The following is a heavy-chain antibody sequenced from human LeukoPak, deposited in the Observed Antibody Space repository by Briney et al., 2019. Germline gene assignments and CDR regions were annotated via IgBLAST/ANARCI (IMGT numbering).Heavy chain of an antibody. CDR3: AKVGRSSSWPPDY. Sequence: PGGSLRLSCAASGFTFSSCGMHWVRQAPGKGLEWVAVISYDGSNKYYADSVKGRFTISRDDSKNTLYLQMNSLRAEDTAVYYCAKVGRSSSWPPDYWGQGTLVTVSS. CDR2: ISYDGSNK. D-gene: IGHD6-13*01. V-gene: IGHV3-30*18. CDR1: GFTFSSCG. J-gene: IGHJ4*02.